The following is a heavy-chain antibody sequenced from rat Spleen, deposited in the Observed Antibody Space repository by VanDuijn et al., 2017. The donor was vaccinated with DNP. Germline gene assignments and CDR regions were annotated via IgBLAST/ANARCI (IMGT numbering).Heavy chain of an antibody. D-gene: IGHD1-7*01. CDR3: ATEDYGYPFDY. Sequence: EVQLVESGGGLLQPGRSLKLSCAASGFTFSDYNMAWVRQAPKKGLEWVATIIYDGGWTYYRDPVKGRFTISSDNAKSTLYLQMDSLRSEDTATYYCATEDYGYPFDYWGQGVMVTVSS. J-gene: IGHJ2*01. V-gene: IGHV5S10*01. CDR1: GFTFSDYN. CDR2: IIYDGGWT.